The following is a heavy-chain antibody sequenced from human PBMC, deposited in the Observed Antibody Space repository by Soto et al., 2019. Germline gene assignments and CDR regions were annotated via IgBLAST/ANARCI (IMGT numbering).Heavy chain of an antibody. Sequence: KTSETLSLTCAVYGGSFSSYSWTCRRQHPGKGLEWIGEINHSGTTDYNPALKSRATMSVDTSKTQFSLRVTSVTGADTAVYYCARARFDSWSHIYYGLDVWGQGTTVTVSS. CDR2: INHSGTT. D-gene: IGHD3-3*01. J-gene: IGHJ6*02. CDR3: ARARFDSWSHIYYGLDV. CDR1: GGSFSSYS. V-gene: IGHV4-34*01.